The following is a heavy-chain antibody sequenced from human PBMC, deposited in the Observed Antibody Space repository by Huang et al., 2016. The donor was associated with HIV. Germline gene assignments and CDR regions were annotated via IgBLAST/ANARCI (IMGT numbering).Heavy chain of an antibody. D-gene: IGHD3-22*01. Sequence: QIQLMQSGPELKQTGASVKVSCKASGYTFTMFGITWVRQAPGQGPGGRGWISAASGDTEYAQKFQGRVTFTTDTSTNIAYIELRSLRSDDTAKYYCARDPKYHRIGYYRQRRGIDIWGQGTMVIVSS. CDR3: ARDPKYHRIGYYRQRRGIDI. J-gene: IGHJ3*02. V-gene: IGHV1-18*01. CDR1: GYTFTMFG. CDR2: ISAASGDT.